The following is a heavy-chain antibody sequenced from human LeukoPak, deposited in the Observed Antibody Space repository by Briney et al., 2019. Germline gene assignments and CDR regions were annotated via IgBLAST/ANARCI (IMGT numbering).Heavy chain of an antibody. CDR3: ARDQGSAGPLVY. D-gene: IGHD6-25*01. V-gene: IGHV3-7*01. CDR1: GFTFSSYA. Sequence: GGSLRLSCAASGFTFSSYAMSWVRQAPGKGLEWVANIKQDGSEKYYVDSVKGRFTISRDNAKNSLYLQMNSLRAEDTAVYYCARDQGSAGPLVYWGQGTLVTVSS. CDR2: IKQDGSEK. J-gene: IGHJ4*02.